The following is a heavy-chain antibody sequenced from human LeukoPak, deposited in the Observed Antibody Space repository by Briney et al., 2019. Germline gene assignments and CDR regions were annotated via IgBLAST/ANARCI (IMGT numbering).Heavy chain of an antibody. CDR2: IIPIFGTA. Sequence: GASVKVSCKASGGTFSSYAISWVRQAPGQGLEWMGGIIPIFGTANYAQKFQGRVTITADKSTSTAYMELSSLRSEDTAVYYCARDQVVAATRGWFDPWGQGTLVTVSS. CDR3: ARDQVVAATRGWFDP. V-gene: IGHV1-69*06. D-gene: IGHD2-15*01. CDR1: GGTFSSYA. J-gene: IGHJ5*02.